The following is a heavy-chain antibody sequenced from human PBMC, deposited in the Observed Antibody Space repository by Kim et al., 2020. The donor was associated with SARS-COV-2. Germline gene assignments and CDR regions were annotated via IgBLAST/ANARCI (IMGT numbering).Heavy chain of an antibody. D-gene: IGHD4-17*01. CDR2: IYYSGST. V-gene: IGHV4-59*01. CDR1: GGSISSYY. Sequence: SETLSLTCTVSGGSISSYYWSWIRQPPGKGLEWIGYIYYSGSTNYNPSLKSRVTISVDTSKNQFSLKLSSVTAADTAVYYCATTGYYGGYYFDYWGQGTLVTVSS. CDR3: ATTGYYGGYYFDY. J-gene: IGHJ4*02.